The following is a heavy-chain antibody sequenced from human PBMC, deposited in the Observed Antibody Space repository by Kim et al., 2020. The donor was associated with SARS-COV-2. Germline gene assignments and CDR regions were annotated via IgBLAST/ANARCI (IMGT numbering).Heavy chain of an antibody. V-gene: IGHV3-74*01. CDR3: ARDLSEATGL. J-gene: IGHJ4*02. D-gene: IGHD3-9*01. CDR1: GFTLSNYW. CDR2: IGRDGNEK. Sequence: GGSLRLSCAASGFTLSNYWMHWVRQAPGKGLVWVSRIGRDGNEKTYADSVRGRFAISRDTTKNILYLEMTSLRDDDTAVYFCARDLSEATGLWGQGTLVIVSS.